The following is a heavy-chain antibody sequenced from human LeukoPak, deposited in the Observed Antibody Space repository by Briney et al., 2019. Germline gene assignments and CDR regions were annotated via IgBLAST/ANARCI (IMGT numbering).Heavy chain of an antibody. CDR1: GFTFSSYG. D-gene: IGHD3-10*01. CDR3: ARAVGHAGTLDY. Sequence: GGSLRLSCAASGFTFSSYGMSWVRQAPGKGLEWVSAISGSGGSTYYADSVKGRFTISRDNSKNTLYLQMNSLRAEDTAVYYCARAVGHAGTLDYWGQGTLVTVSS. J-gene: IGHJ4*02. V-gene: IGHV3-23*01. CDR2: ISGSGGST.